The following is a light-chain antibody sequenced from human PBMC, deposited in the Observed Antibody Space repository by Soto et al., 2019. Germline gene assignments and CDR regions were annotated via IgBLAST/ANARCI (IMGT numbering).Light chain of an antibody. Sequence: DIKMTQSPPSLSASVGDRVTITCRASQGIGNSLAWYQQKPGTVPKLLIYSASTLQSGVSSRFSGSGSGTDFTLTISSLQPEDVAAYYCQKYNTVPATFGQGTRLEIK. V-gene: IGKV1-27*01. J-gene: IGKJ5*01. CDR1: QGIGNS. CDR2: SAS. CDR3: QKYNTVPAT.